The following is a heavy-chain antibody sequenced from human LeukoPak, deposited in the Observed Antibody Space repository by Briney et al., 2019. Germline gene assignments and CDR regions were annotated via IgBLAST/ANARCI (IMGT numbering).Heavy chain of an antibody. D-gene: IGHD5-18*01. CDR2: TSAGGGST. V-gene: IGHV3-23*01. Sequence: GGSLRLSCAASGFTFSNYAMSWVRQAPGKGLEWVSGTSAGGGSTYYADSVKGRFTISRDNSKNTLYLQMNSLRAEDTAVYYCARTCGYSYASYYFDYWGQGTLVTVSS. CDR3: ARTCGYSYASYYFDY. CDR1: GFTFSNYA. J-gene: IGHJ4*02.